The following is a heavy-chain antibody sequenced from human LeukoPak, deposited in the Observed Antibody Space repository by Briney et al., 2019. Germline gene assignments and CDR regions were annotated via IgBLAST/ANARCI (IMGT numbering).Heavy chain of an antibody. D-gene: IGHD4-11*01. J-gene: IGHJ4*02. CDR2: MNPNSGNT. Sequence: ASVTVSFTSSGYTFTSYDINWVRHATGQGLEWMGWMNPNSGNTGYAQKFQGRVTMTRNTSISTAYMELSSLRSEDTAVYYCARGRVNYGYWGQGTLVTVSS. CDR3: ARGRVNYGY. V-gene: IGHV1-8*01. CDR1: GYTFTSYD.